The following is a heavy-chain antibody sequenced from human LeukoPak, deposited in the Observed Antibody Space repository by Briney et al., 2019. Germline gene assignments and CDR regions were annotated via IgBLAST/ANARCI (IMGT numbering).Heavy chain of an antibody. J-gene: IGHJ4*02. Sequence: GASVKVSCKASGYTFTSYGISWVRQAPGQGLEWMGWISAYNGNTNYAQKLQGRVTMTTDTSTSTAYMELRRLRSDDTAVYYCARTVVVVPAAMGSYYFDYWGQGTLVTVSS. CDR3: ARTVVVVPAAMGSYYFDY. CDR1: GYTFTSYG. CDR2: ISAYNGNT. V-gene: IGHV1-18*04. D-gene: IGHD2-2*01.